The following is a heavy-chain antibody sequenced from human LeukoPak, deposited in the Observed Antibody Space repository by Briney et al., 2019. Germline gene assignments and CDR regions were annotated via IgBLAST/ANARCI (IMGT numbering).Heavy chain of an antibody. V-gene: IGHV1-3*01. Sequence: ASVKVSCKASGYTFTSYAMHWVRQAPGQRLEWMGWINAGNGNTKYSQKFQGRVTITRDTSASTAYMELSSLRSEDTAVYYCARDGLIPTGLWWFDPWGQGTLVTVSS. D-gene: IGHD3-16*02. CDR1: GYTFTSYA. J-gene: IGHJ5*02. CDR2: INAGNGNT. CDR3: ARDGLIPTGLWWFDP.